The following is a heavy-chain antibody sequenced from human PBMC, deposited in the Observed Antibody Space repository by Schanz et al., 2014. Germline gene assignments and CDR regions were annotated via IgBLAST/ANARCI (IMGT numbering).Heavy chain of an antibody. D-gene: IGHD5-12*01. CDR2: INTGSGDT. Sequence: QVQVVQSGAELKKPGASVKVSCKASEYSFTSYSMHWVRQAPGQRLEWMGWINTGSGDTKYSQNFQGRVTITRDTSASTAYMELSSLRSEDTAVYYCASPSGYSDYGTYFDFWGQGTLVTVSS. CDR3: ASPSGYSDYGTYFDF. CDR1: EYSFTSYS. V-gene: IGHV1-3*04. J-gene: IGHJ4*02.